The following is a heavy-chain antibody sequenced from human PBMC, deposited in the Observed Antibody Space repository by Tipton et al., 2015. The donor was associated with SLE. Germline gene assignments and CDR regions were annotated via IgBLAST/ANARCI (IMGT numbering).Heavy chain of an antibody. CDR1: GYTFTNYY. Sequence: QSGPEVKKPGASVKVSCKASGYTFTNYYMYWVRQAPGQGLEWMGIINPSGGSTSYAQKFQGRVTLTRDTSTSTVYMELSSLRSEDTAVYYCASRPYGFDYWGQGTLVTVSS. D-gene: IGHD4-17*01. CDR2: INPSGGST. V-gene: IGHV1-46*01. CDR3: ASRPYGFDY. J-gene: IGHJ4*02.